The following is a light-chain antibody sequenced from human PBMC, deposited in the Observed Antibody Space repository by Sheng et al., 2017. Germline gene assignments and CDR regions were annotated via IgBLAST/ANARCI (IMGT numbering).Light chain of an antibody. CDR1: SSNIGADNN. Sequence: VLTQPPSVSGAPGQRVTISCTGSSSNIGADNNVYWYQQSPGTAPKFLLSGDTNRPSGVPARFSTSRSDNSASLVIAGLQVEDEAHYYCQSYDNTLSGRVFGGGTRLTVL. J-gene: IGLJ3*02. CDR3: QSYDNTLSGRV. CDR2: GDT. V-gene: IGLV1-40*01.